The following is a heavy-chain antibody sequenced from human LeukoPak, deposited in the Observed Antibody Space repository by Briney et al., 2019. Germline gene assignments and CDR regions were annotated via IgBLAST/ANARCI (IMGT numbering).Heavy chain of an antibody. CDR3: ARDYYDSSGYYDFDY. CDR2: INPNSGGT. J-gene: IGHJ4*02. V-gene: IGHV1-2*02. Sequence: ASVKVSCKASGYTFTGYYMHWVRQAPGQGLEWMGWINPNSGGTNYAQKLQGRVTMTTDTSTSTAYMELRSLRSDDTAVYYCARDYYDSSGYYDFDYWGQGTLVTVSS. CDR1: GYTFTGYY. D-gene: IGHD3-22*01.